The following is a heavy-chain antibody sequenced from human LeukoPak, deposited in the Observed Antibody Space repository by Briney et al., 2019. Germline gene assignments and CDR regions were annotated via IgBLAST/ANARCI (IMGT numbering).Heavy chain of an antibody. Sequence: ASVKVSCKASGYTFTGYYMHWVRQAPGQGLEWMGRINPNSGGTNYAQKFQGRVTMTRDTSISTAYMELSRLRSDDTAVYYCAREAVRGGTLDYWGQGTLVTASS. CDR1: GYTFTGYY. J-gene: IGHJ4*02. CDR3: AREAVRGGTLDY. V-gene: IGHV1-2*06. CDR2: INPNSGGT. D-gene: IGHD3-10*01.